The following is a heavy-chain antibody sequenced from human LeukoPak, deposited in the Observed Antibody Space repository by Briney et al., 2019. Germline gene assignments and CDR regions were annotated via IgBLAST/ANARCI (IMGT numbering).Heavy chain of an antibody. CDR3: ATKETYNLNYCFDY. Sequence: GASVKVSCKVSGYTLTELSMHWVRQAPGKGLEWMGGFDPEDGETIYAQKFQGRVTMTEDTSTDTAYMELNSLRSEDTAVYYCATKETYNLNYCFDYWGQGTLVTVSS. D-gene: IGHD1-7*01. J-gene: IGHJ4*02. V-gene: IGHV1-24*01. CDR1: GYTLTELS. CDR2: FDPEDGET.